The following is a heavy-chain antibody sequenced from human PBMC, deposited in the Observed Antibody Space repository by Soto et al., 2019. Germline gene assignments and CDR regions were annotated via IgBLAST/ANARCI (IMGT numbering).Heavy chain of an antibody. Sequence: ASVKVSCKASGYTFTTYAMHWVRQAPGQRLEWMGWISTGNGNTKYSQKFQGRVTITRDTSASTAYMEPSSLRSEDTAIYYCARGGGYNWNYGWLDPWGQGTLVTVSS. CDR3: ARGGGYNWNYGWLDP. CDR2: ISTGNGNT. V-gene: IGHV1-3*04. D-gene: IGHD1-7*01. CDR1: GYTFTTYA. J-gene: IGHJ5*02.